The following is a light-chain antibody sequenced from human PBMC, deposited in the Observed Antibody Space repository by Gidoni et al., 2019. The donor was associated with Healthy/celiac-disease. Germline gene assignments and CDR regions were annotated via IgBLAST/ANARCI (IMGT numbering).Light chain of an antibody. CDR3: QAWDSSTAV. V-gene: IGLV3-1*01. J-gene: IGLJ1*01. CDR1: KLGDKY. CDR2: QDS. Sequence: SYELTQAPSLTVAPGQTARLTCSGDKLGDKYACWYQQEPCQSPVFVIYQDSKRPSGIPERFSGSNSGNTATLTISGTQAMDEADYYCQAWDSSTAVFGTGPKVTVL.